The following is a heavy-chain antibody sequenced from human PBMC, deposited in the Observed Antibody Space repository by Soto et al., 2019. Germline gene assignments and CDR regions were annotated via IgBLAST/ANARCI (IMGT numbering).Heavy chain of an antibody. D-gene: IGHD3-9*01. J-gene: IGHJ5*02. CDR3: ARDPYYDILTGYPTGRFDP. CDR1: GYTFTGYY. Sequence: WASVKVSCKASGYTFTGYYMHWVRQAPGQGLEWMGWINPNSGGTNYAQKFQGWVTMTRDTSISTAYMELSRLRSDDTAVYYCARDPYYDILTGYPTGRFDPWGQGTLVTDSS. V-gene: IGHV1-2*04. CDR2: INPNSGGT.